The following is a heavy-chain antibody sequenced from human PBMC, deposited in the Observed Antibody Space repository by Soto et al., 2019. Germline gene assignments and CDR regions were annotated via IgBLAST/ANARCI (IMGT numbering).Heavy chain of an antibody. CDR1: GASITSGGYY. CDR2: IYFSGST. CDR3: ARAARDGYRLDY. J-gene: IGHJ4*02. V-gene: IGHV4-31*03. D-gene: IGHD5-12*01. Sequence: PSETLSLTCTVSGASITSGGYYWSWIRQHPGKGLEWIGYIYFSGSTYYNPSLKSRITISLDTSKENFSLMLSSVTAADTAVYYCARAARDGYRLDYWGQGTLVTVSS.